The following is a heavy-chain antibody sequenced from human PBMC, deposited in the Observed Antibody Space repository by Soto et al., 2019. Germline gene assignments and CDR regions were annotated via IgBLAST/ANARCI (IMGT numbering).Heavy chain of an antibody. J-gene: IGHJ3*02. CDR3: AREVMVQGVIYAFDI. D-gene: IGHD3-10*01. CDR1: GFTFSSYW. V-gene: IGHV3-7*01. Sequence: GGSLRLSCAASGFTFSSYWMSWVRQAPGKGLEWVANIKQDGSEKYYVDSVKGRFTISRDNAKNSLYLQMNSLRAEDTAVYYCAREVMVQGVIYAFDIWGQGTMVTVSS. CDR2: IKQDGSEK.